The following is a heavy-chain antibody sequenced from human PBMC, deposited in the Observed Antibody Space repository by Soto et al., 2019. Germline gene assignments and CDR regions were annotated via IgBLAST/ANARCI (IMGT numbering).Heavy chain of an antibody. V-gene: IGHV3-30-3*01. J-gene: IGHJ4*02. Sequence: QVQLVESGGGVVQPGRSLRLSCAASGFTFSSYAMHWVRQAPGKGLEWVAVISYDGSNKYYADSVKGRFTISRDNSKNTLYLQMNSLRAEDTAVYYCARGPRFLEWVPIDYWGQGTLVTVSS. CDR1: GFTFSSYA. CDR2: ISYDGSNK. CDR3: ARGPRFLEWVPIDY. D-gene: IGHD3-3*01.